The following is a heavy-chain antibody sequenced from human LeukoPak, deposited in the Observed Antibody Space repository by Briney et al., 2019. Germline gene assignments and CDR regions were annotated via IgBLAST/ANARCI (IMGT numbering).Heavy chain of an antibody. Sequence: PGGSLRLSCAASGFTVSSNYMSWVRQAPGKGLEWVSVIYDGGSTYYADSVKGRFTISRDNSKNTLYLQMNSLRAEDAAVYYCASDITRTGPFDYGGQGTLVTVPS. J-gene: IGHJ4*02. CDR2: IYDGGST. V-gene: IGHV3-53*01. CDR3: ASDITRTGPFDY. D-gene: IGHD1-20*01. CDR1: GFTVSSNY.